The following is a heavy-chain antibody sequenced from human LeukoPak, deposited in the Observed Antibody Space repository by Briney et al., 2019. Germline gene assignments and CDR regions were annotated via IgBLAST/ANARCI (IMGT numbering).Heavy chain of an antibody. CDR2: MYSSGTT. Sequence: PSETLSLTCTVSGGFITGYYLSWPRHPAGKGLEWIGRMYSSGTTLYNPSLKSRLTMSVYTSKNQFSLQLTSVNAADSAVYYCARQPTSHPFDRWGQGTLVTVSS. CDR1: GGFITGYY. V-gene: IGHV4-4*07. D-gene: IGHD2-2*01. J-gene: IGHJ4*02. CDR3: ARQPTSHPFDR.